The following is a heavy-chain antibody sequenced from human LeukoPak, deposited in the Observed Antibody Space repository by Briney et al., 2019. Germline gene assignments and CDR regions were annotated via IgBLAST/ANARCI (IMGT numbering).Heavy chain of an antibody. CDR3: VRDSSESGRLDS. CDR1: GFIFSNYA. CDR2: ISYEGSNE. J-gene: IGHJ4*02. D-gene: IGHD3-10*01. V-gene: IGHV3-30*04. Sequence: GGSLRLSCTTSGFIFSNYAMHWGRQAPGKGMEWVAVISYEGSNEDYGDYVRGRFTISRDNSKDTLYLQMNSLRLEDTAVYYCVRDSSESGRLDSWGQGTLVTVSS.